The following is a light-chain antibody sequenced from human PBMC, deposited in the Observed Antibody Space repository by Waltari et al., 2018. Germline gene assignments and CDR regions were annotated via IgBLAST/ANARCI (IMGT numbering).Light chain of an antibody. CDR3: QHYVTLPVT. V-gene: IGKV3-20*01. CDR2: GAS. Sequence: EIVLTQSPGTLSLSPGDRATLYCRASQSVSRTLAWYQQKPGQAPRLLIYGASIRATGIPDRFSGSGSGTDFSLTISRLEPEDFAVYYCQHYVTLPVTFGQGTKVEIK. CDR1: QSVSRT. J-gene: IGKJ1*01.